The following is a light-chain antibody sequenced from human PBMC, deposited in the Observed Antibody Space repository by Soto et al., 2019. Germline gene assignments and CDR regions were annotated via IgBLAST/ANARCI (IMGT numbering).Light chain of an antibody. Sequence: SYELTQPPSVSVSPGQTASITCSGDKLGDKYACCYQQKPGQSPVLVIYQDSKRPSGIPERFSGSNSGNTATLTISGTQAMDEADYYCQAWDSSNVVFGGGTQLTGL. J-gene: IGLJ2*01. CDR1: KLGDKY. CDR2: QDS. V-gene: IGLV3-1*01. CDR3: QAWDSSNVV.